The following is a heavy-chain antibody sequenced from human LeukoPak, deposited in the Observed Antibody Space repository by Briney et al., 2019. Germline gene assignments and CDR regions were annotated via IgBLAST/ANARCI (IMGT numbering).Heavy chain of an antibody. D-gene: IGHD3-16*01. V-gene: IGHV1-2*02. CDR2: INPNSGGT. J-gene: IGHJ4*02. Sequence: ASVKFSCKASGYTFTCYYMHWVRPAPGQGLEWMGWINPNSGGTNYAQKFQGRVTMTRDTSISTAYMELSRLRSDDTAVYYCARVGREWGTNFDYWGQGTLVTVSS. CDR3: ARVGREWGTNFDY. CDR1: GYTFTCYY.